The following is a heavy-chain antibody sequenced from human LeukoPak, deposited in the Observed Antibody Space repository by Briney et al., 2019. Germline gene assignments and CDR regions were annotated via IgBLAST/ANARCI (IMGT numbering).Heavy chain of an antibody. J-gene: IGHJ4*02. V-gene: IGHV3-21*04. D-gene: IGHD6-13*01. Sequence: GGSLRLSCAASGFTFSSYSMNWVRQAPGKGLEWVSSISSSSSYIYSADSVKGRFTISRDKSKNMLYLQMNSLRVEDTAVYYCARVYSSSWYSDYWGQGTLVTVSS. CDR1: GFTFSSYS. CDR3: ARVYSSSWYSDY. CDR2: ISSSSSYI.